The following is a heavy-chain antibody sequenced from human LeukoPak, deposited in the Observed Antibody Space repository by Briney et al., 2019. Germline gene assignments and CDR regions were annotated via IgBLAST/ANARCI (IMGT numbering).Heavy chain of an antibody. J-gene: IGHJ6*02. CDR3: ARHHSTVTTFYYYYGMDV. CDR1: GGSISSSSYY. Sequence: SETLSLTCTVSGGSISSSSYYWGWIRQPPGKGLEWIGSIYYSGSTYYNPSLKSRVTISVDTSKNQYSLKLSSVTAADTAVYYCARHHSTVTTFYYYYGMDVWGQGTTVTVSS. CDR2: IYYSGST. V-gene: IGHV4-39*01. D-gene: IGHD4-17*01.